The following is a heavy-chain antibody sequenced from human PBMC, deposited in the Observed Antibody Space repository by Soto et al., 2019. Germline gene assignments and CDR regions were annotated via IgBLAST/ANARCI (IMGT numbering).Heavy chain of an antibody. D-gene: IGHD3-10*01. V-gene: IGHV4-59*08. CDR2: VYYNGGD. J-gene: IGHJ6*02. Sequence: QVQLQESGPGLVKPSETLSLTCTVSGGSIDGYNCAWIRQPPGKALEWVGYVYYNGGDSYNPSLKSRVTLSIDTSKSQYSLRLRSVTAADTDVDYGARQGIGNLHGLGDVGGRGTTVTVSS. CDR1: GGSIDGYN. CDR3: ARQGIGNLHGLGDV.